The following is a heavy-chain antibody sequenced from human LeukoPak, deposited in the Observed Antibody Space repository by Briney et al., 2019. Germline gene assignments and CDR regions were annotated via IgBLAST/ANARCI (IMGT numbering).Heavy chain of an antibody. Sequence: SETLSLTCTVSGGSISSASHYWSWIRQPAGKGLEWIGRIYSSGSTNYNPSLKSRVTMSVDTSKNHFSLKLTSVTAADTAVYYCASSGSTIFWSSAFDIWGQGTMVTVSS. D-gene: IGHD3-9*01. CDR2: IYSSGST. CDR1: GGSISSASHY. CDR3: ASSGSTIFWSSAFDI. J-gene: IGHJ3*02. V-gene: IGHV4-61*02.